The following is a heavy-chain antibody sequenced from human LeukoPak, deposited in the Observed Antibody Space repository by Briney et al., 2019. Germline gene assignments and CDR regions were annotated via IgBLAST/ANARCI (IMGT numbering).Heavy chain of an antibody. CDR3: AKESLVVIESYFDN. CDR1: GFSLSDYA. Sequence: PGGSLRLSCVVSGFSLSDYAMSWVRRAPGKGLEWVSAITGSGQTEYYTDSVKGRFTMSRDNSKNTLYLQMNSLRDEDTAEYFCAKESLVVIESYFDNWGQGTLVLVSS. CDR2: ITGSGQTE. V-gene: IGHV3-23*01. D-gene: IGHD3-22*01. J-gene: IGHJ4*02.